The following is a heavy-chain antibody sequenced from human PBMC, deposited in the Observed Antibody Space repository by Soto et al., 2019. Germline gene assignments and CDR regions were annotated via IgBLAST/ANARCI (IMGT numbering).Heavy chain of an antibody. Sequence: GGSLRLSCAASGFTFNNYAMHWVRQAPGQGLEWVAVISYDGYVKIYADSVRGRFTISRDNSRNTLYLQVSSLRTEDTALYYCARVGCSGGNCYAHFDYWGQGTLVTVSS. D-gene: IGHD2-15*01. CDR1: GFTFNNYA. V-gene: IGHV3-30-3*01. CDR2: ISYDGYVK. CDR3: ARVGCSGGNCYAHFDY. J-gene: IGHJ4*02.